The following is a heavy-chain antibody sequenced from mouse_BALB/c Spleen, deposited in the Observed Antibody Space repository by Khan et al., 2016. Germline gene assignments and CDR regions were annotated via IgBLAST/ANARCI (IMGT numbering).Heavy chain of an antibody. CDR2: IDPATGNT. V-gene: IGHV14-3*02. Sequence: EVQLQESGAELVKPGASVKLSCTASGFNIKDTYMHWVKQRPEQCLEWIGRIDPATGNTKSDPKFQGKATITADTSSNTAYLQLSSLTSEDTAVYYCARWYDGFAYWGQGTLVTVSA. J-gene: IGHJ3*01. D-gene: IGHD2-14*01. CDR1: GFNIKDTY. CDR3: ARWYDGFAY.